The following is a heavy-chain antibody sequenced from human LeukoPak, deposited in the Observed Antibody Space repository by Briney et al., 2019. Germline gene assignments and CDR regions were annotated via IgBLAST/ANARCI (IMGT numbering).Heavy chain of an antibody. Sequence: GASVKVSCKASGYTFISYGISWVRQAPGQGLEWMGWINTNTGNPTYAQGFTGRFVFSLDTSISTAYLQISSLKAEDTAVYYCARDSRGGHSGFDYWGQGTLVTVSS. CDR3: ARDSRGGHSGFDY. CDR1: GYTFISYG. CDR2: INTNTGNP. J-gene: IGHJ4*02. D-gene: IGHD4-23*01. V-gene: IGHV7-4-1*02.